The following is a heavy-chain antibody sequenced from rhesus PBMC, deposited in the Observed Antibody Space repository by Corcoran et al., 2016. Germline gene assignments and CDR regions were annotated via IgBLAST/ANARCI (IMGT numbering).Heavy chain of an antibody. D-gene: IGHD3-16*01. Sequence: QVQLQESGPGLVKPSETLSLTCAVSGGSISDDYYWSWIRQPPGKGLEWIGYIYGSGGGTNYNPSLKNRVTISIDMSKNQFSLKLNSVTAADTAMYYCARPYSGSYYRFDVWGAGVLVTVSS. J-gene: IGHJ5-1*01. CDR2: IYGSGGGT. V-gene: IGHV4-106*01. CDR1: GGSISDDYY. CDR3: ARPYSGSYYRFDV.